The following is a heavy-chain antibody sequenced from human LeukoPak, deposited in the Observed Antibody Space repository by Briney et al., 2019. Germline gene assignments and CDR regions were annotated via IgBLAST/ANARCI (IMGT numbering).Heavy chain of an antibody. D-gene: IGHD1-26*01. V-gene: IGHV4-31*03. CDR1: GVSVSSGMYY. J-gene: IGHJ4*02. CDR3: ASGRDHNKVGY. Sequence: SETLSLTCTVSGVSVSSGMYYWTWIRQHPGRGLECIGFIHFTGSIHYNPSLESRATISVDASDNQFSLRLKSVTAADTAVYYCASGRDHNKVGYWGQGKLVTVSS. CDR2: IHFTGSI.